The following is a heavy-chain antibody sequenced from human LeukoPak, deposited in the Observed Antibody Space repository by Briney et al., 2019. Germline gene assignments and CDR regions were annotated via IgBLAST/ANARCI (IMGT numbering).Heavy chain of an antibody. D-gene: IGHD5-18*01. CDR3: ARVRGDTATYYYYYGMDV. V-gene: IGHV3-30-3*01. CDR2: ISYDGSNK. Sequence: GGSLRLSCAASGFTFSSYEMNWVRQAPGKGLEWVAVISYDGSNKYYADSVKGRFTISRDNSKNTLYLQMNSLRAEDTAVYYCARVRGDTATYYYYYGMDVWGQGTTVTVSS. CDR1: GFTFSSYE. J-gene: IGHJ6*02.